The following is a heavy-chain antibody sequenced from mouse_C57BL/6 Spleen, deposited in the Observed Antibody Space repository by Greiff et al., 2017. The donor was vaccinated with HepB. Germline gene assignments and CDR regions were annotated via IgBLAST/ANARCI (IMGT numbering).Heavy chain of an antibody. CDR2: INPSSGYT. V-gene: IGHV1-4*01. CDR3: ARRSSLWEFAY. J-gene: IGHJ3*01. Sequence: QVQLQQSGAELARPGASVKMSCKASGYTFTSYTMHWVKQRPGQGLEWIGYINPSSGYTKYNQKFKDKATLTADKSSSTAYMQLSSLTSEDSAVYYCARRSSLWEFAYWGQGTLVTVSA. CDR1: GYTFTSYT. D-gene: IGHD1-1*02.